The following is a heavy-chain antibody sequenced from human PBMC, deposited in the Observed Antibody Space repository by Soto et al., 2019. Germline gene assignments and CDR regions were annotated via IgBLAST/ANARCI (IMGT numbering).Heavy chain of an antibody. CDR1: GGSISSGGYY. Sequence: QVQLQESGPGLVKPSQTLSLTCTVSGGSISSGGYYWSWIRQHPGKGLEWIGYIYYSGSTYYNPSLKSRVTISVDTSKNQFSLKLSSVTAADTAVYYCARGPIHDYGDYVVDYWGQGTLVTVSS. CDR3: ARGPIHDYGDYVVDY. V-gene: IGHV4-31*03. CDR2: IYYSGST. J-gene: IGHJ4*02. D-gene: IGHD4-17*01.